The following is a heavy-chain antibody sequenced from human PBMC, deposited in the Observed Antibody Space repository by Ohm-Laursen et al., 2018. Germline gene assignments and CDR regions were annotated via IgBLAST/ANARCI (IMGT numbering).Heavy chain of an antibody. CDR2: IFHSGRT. J-gene: IGHJ5*02. D-gene: IGHD1-26*01. Sequence: GTLSLTCVVSGFSVSSGYYWGWIRQPPGKGLEWIGSIFHSGRTSYNPSLKSRVTMTIDTSKNQFSLKVRSVIAADTALYYCARGVVGPTTGNWFDPWGQGSLVIVSS. CDR1: GFSVSSGYY. V-gene: IGHV4-38-2*01. CDR3: ARGVVGPTTGNWFDP.